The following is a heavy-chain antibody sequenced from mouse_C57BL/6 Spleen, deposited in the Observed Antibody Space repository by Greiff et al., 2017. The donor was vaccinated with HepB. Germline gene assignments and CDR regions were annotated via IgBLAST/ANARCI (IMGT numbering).Heavy chain of an antibody. D-gene: IGHD1-1*01. CDR3: ATTVVATDAMDY. CDR2: IYPGSGST. J-gene: IGHJ4*01. CDR1: GYTFTSYW. V-gene: IGHV1-55*01. Sequence: QVHVKQPGAELVKPGASVKMSCKASGYTFTSYWITWVKQRPGQGLEWIGDIYPGSGSTNYNEKFKSKATLTVDTSSSTAYMQLSSLTSEDSAVYYCATTVVATDAMDYWGQGTTVTVSS.